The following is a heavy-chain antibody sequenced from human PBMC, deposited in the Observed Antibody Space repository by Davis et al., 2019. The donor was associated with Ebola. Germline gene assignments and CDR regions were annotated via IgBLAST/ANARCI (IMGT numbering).Heavy chain of an antibody. Sequence: GGSLRLSCAASGFTFSSYAMHWVRQAPGKGLESVSAISSNGGSTYYANSVKGRFTISRDNSKNTLYLQMGSLRAEDMAVYYCARAGQMSLFNDYWGQGTLVTVSS. CDR1: GFTFSSYA. V-gene: IGHV3-64*01. CDR3: ARAGQMSLFNDY. CDR2: ISSNGGST. J-gene: IGHJ4*02.